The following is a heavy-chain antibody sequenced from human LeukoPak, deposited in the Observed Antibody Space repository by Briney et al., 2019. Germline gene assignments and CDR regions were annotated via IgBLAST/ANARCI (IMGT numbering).Heavy chain of an antibody. Sequence: ASVKVSCKASGYTFTGYYMHWVRQAPGQGLEWMGRINPNGGSTNYAQKFQGRVTMTRDTSTNTAYMELSRLRSDDTAVYYCARVTGYYYYYMDVWGKGTTVTVSS. V-gene: IGHV1-2*06. CDR1: GYTFTGYY. D-gene: IGHD3-10*01. J-gene: IGHJ6*03. CDR3: ARVTGYYYYYMDV. CDR2: INPNGGST.